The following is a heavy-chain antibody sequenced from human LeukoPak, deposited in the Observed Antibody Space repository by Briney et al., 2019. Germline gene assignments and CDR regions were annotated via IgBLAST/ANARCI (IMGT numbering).Heavy chain of an antibody. CDR3: AKDHYPGRATLDYFDY. V-gene: IGHV3-30*04. CDR2: ISYDGSNK. J-gene: IGHJ4*02. Sequence: QPGRSLRLSCAASGFTFSNYAMHWVRQAPGKGLEWVAVISYDGSNKYYADSVKGRFTISRDSSKNTLYLQMNSLRAEDTAVYYCAKDHYPGRATLDYFDYWGQGTLVTVSS. D-gene: IGHD1-26*01. CDR1: GFTFSNYA.